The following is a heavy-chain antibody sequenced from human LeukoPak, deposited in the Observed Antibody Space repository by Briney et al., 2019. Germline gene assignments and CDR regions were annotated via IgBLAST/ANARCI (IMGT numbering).Heavy chain of an antibody. CDR1: GGSVSSGSYY. CDR2: IYYGGST. J-gene: IGHJ4*02. V-gene: IGHV4-61*01. CDR3: ATFGELLAIDY. Sequence: SETLSLTCTVSGGSVSSGSYYWSWIRQPPGKGLEWIVYIYYGGSTNYNPSLKSRVTISVDTSKNQFSLKLSSVTAADTAVYYCATFGELLAIDYWGQGTLVTVSS. D-gene: IGHD3-10*01.